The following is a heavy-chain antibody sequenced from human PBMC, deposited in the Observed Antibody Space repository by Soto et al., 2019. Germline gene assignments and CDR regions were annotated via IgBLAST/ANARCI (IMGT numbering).Heavy chain of an antibody. J-gene: IGHJ4*02. CDR2: ISWNSGSI. D-gene: IGHD1-1*01. CDR1: GFTFDDYA. V-gene: IGHV3-9*01. Sequence: GGSLRLSCAASGFTFDDYAMHWVRQAPGKGLEWVSGISWNSGSIGYADSVKGRFTISRDNAKNSLYLQMNSLRAEDTALYYCAKDTSPTGTLDYWGQGTLVTVSS. CDR3: AKDTSPTGTLDY.